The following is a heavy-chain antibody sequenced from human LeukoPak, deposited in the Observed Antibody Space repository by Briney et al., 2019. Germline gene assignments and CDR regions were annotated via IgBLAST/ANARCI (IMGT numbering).Heavy chain of an antibody. Sequence: TSETLSLTCTVSGGSVSSGNYYWSWIRQPPGKGLEWIGYIYYSGSTNYNPSLKSRVTISVDTSKNQFSLKLSSVTAADTAVYYCARDSHRGVTTLGLNVQNAFDIWGQGAMVTVSS. CDR2: IYYSGST. J-gene: IGHJ3*02. V-gene: IGHV4-61*01. D-gene: IGHD4-17*01. CDR3: ARDSHRGVTTLGLNVQNAFDI. CDR1: GGSVSSGNYY.